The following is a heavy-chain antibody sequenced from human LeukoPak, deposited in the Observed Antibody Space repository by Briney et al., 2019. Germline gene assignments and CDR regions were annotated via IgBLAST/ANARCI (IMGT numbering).Heavy chain of an antibody. V-gene: IGHV4-59*08. CDR2: IYYSGST. Sequence: SETLSLTCTVSGGSISSYYWSWIRQTPGKGLEWIGDIYYSGSTNYNPSLKSRVTISVDTSKNQFSLKLSSVTAADTAVYYCARVKTPQLLRYFDLWGRGTLVTVSS. D-gene: IGHD6-13*01. J-gene: IGHJ2*01. CDR3: ARVKTPQLLRYFDL. CDR1: GGSISSYY.